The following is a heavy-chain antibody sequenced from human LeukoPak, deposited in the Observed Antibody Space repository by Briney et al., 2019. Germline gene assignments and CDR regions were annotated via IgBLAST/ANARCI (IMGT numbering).Heavy chain of an antibody. CDR3: ARALIFPNDDAFDI. CDR2: MNPNSGNT. Sequence: ASVTVSFKASVYTFTRYDINWVRQATGQGLEWMGWMNPNSGNTGYAQKFQGRVTMTRNTSISTAYMELSSLRSEDTAVYYCARALIFPNDDAFDIWGQGTMVTVSS. D-gene: IGHD2-21*01. V-gene: IGHV1-8*01. CDR1: VYTFTRYD. J-gene: IGHJ3*02.